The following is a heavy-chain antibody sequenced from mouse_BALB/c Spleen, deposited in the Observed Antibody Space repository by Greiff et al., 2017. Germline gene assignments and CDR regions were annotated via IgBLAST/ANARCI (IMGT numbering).Heavy chain of an antibody. CDR3: ARDRGLRYFDY. J-gene: IGHJ2*01. CDR1: GFSLTSYG. V-gene: IGHV2-9*02. D-gene: IGHD2-4*01. Sequence: QVQLKESGPGLVSPSQSLSITCTVSGFSLTSYGVYWFRQPPGKGLVWLGVIWAGGSTNYNSALMSRLSIIKDNSKSQVFLKMNSQQTDDTAIYYCARDRGLRYFDYWGQGTTLTVSS. CDR2: IWAGGST.